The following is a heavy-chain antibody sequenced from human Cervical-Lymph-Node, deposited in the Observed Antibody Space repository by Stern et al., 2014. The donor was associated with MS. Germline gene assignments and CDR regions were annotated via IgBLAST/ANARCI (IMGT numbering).Heavy chain of an antibody. Sequence: QLVPSGAEVKKPGASMTISCKTSGYNFIDHAIHWVRQAPGQRLEWMGWINGGPGTTKYAQKFQGRVSFTRDKAASAAYMDLSSLSPDDTAVYYCARQPDYSDFLDFWGQGTLVTVSS. V-gene: IGHV1-3*01. CDR3: ARQPDYSDFLDF. CDR1: GYNFIDHA. CDR2: INGGPGTT. D-gene: IGHD4-11*01. J-gene: IGHJ4*02.